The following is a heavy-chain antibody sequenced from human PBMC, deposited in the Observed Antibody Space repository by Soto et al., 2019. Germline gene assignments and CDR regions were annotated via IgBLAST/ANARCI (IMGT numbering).Heavy chain of an antibody. J-gene: IGHJ6*03. CDR1: GYSFTSYW. CDR2: IYPGDSDT. CDR3: AIHGDCGGDCYATAMDG. V-gene: IGHV5-51*01. D-gene: IGHD2-21*02. Sequence: GESLKISCKGSGYSFTSYWIGWVRQMPGKGLEWMGIIYPGDSDTRYSPSFQGQVTISADKSISTAYLQWSSLKASDTAMYYWAIHGDCGGDCYATAMDGWCKGSTV.